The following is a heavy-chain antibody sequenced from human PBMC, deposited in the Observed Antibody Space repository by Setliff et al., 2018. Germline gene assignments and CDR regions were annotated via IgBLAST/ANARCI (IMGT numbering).Heavy chain of an antibody. CDR2: IYTDGST. CDR1: GDSISRAKYY. Sequence: SQTLSLTCTVSGDSISRAKYYWSWIRQSAGKGLECIGRIYTDGSTKYNPSLNSRVALLIDTAKNQISLRLSSVTAADTAVYFCARVTGFSYMDVWGKGTTVTVSS. D-gene: IGHD3-3*01. J-gene: IGHJ6*03. CDR3: ARVTGFSYMDV. V-gene: IGHV4-61*02.